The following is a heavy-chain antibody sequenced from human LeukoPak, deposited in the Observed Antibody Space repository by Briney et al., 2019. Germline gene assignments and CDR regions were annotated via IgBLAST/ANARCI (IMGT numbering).Heavy chain of an antibody. D-gene: IGHD1-26*01. CDR2: FYSGVST. CDR1: GFTVSSNY. V-gene: IGHV3-66*01. CDR3: ARVAGGSYSDY. J-gene: IGHJ4*02. Sequence: PGGSLRLSCAASGFTVSSNYMSWVRQAPGKGLEWVSIFYSGVSTYYADSVKGRFTVSRDNSKNTLYLQMNSLRVEDTAVYYCARVAGGSYSDYWGQGTLVTVSS.